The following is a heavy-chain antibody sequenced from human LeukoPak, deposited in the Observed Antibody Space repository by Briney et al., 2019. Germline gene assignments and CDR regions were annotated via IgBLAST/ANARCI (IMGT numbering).Heavy chain of an antibody. CDR2: ISWNSGSI. J-gene: IGHJ5*02. D-gene: IGHD6-13*01. V-gene: IGHV3-9*01. CDR1: GFTFDDYA. Sequence: PGGSLRLSCAASGFTFDDYAMHWVRQAPGKGLEWVSGISWNSGSIGYADSVKGRFTISRDNAKNSLYQQMNSLRAEDTALYYCAKDIAAAGDWNWFDPWGQGTLVTVSS. CDR3: AKDIAAAGDWNWFDP.